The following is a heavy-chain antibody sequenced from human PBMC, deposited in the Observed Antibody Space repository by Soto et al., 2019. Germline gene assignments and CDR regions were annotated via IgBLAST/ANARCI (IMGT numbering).Heavy chain of an antibody. J-gene: IGHJ2*01. CDR1: GGSISSGGYY. CDR3: ARETRFYDYGDYATLNWYFDL. CDR2: IYYSGST. Sequence: PSETLSLTCTVSGGSISSGGYYWSWIRQHPGKGLEWIGYIYYSGSTYYNPSLKSRVTISVDTSKNQFSLKLSSVTAADTAVYYCARETRFYDYGDYATLNWYFDLWGRGTLVTVSS. V-gene: IGHV4-31*03. D-gene: IGHD4-17*01.